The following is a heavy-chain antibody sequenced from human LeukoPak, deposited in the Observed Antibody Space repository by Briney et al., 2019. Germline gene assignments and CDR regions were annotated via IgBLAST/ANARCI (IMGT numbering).Heavy chain of an antibody. CDR1: GFTVSSNY. CDR2: IYSGGST. Sequence: SGGSLRLSCAVSGFTVSSNYMSWVRQAPGKGLEWVSIIYSGGSTYYADSVKGRFTISRDNSKNTLYLQMNSLRAEDTAVYYCARVDYGGFNFDYWGQGTLVTVST. CDR3: ARVDYGGFNFDY. J-gene: IGHJ4*02. D-gene: IGHD4-23*01. V-gene: IGHV3-53*05.